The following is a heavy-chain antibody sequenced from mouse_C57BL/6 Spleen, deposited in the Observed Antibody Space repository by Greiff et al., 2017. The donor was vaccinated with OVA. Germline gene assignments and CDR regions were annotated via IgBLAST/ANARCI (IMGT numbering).Heavy chain of an antibody. J-gene: IGHJ3*01. CDR2: ISSGSSTI. CDR3: ARDYSNRTWFAY. CDR1: GFTFSDYG. V-gene: IGHV5-17*01. Sequence: EVKLMESGGGLVKPGGSLKLSCAASGFTFSDYGMHWVRQAPEKGLAWVAYISSGSSTIYYADTVKGRFTISRDNAKNTLFLQMTSLRSEDTAMYYCARDYSNRTWFAYWGQGTLVTVSA. D-gene: IGHD2-5*01.